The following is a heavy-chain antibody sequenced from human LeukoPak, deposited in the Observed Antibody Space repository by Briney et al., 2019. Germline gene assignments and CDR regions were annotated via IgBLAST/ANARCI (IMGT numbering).Heavy chain of an antibody. D-gene: IGHD2-2*02. CDR3: ARAAGYCSSTSCYTPFGDY. CDR2: ISYDGSNK. J-gene: IGHJ4*02. Sequence: GGSLRLSCAASGFTVSNNYMTWVRQAPGKGLEWVAVISYDGSNKYYADSVKGRFTISRDNSKNTLYLQMNSLRAEDTAVYYCARAAGYCSSTSCYTPFGDYWGQGTLVTVSS. CDR1: GFTVSNNY. V-gene: IGHV3-30-3*01.